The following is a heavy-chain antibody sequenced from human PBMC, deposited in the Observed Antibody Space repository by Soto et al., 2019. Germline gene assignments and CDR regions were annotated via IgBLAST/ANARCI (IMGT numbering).Heavy chain of an antibody. V-gene: IGHV3-23*01. CDR2: ISGNGGST. Sequence: GGSLRLSCGASGFTFSHYAMPWVRQAPGKGLVWVSSISGNGGSTYYADSVKGRFTISRDSAKNKLSLQMDSLRAEDTGLYYCGKDYADYSPYYGDRWGQGTLVTVSS. D-gene: IGHD4-4*01. J-gene: IGHJ5*02. CDR1: GFTFSHYA. CDR3: GKDYADYSPYYGDR.